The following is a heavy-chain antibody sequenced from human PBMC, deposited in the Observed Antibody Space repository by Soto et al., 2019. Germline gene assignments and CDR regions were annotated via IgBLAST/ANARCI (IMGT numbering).Heavy chain of an antibody. J-gene: IGHJ3*02. CDR3: ARTHSGWDAFDI. V-gene: IGHV1-18*01. CDR1: GYTFTSYG. D-gene: IGHD6-19*01. Sequence: ASVKVSCKASGYTFTSYGISWVRQAPGQGLEWMGWVSAYNGNTNYAQKLQGRVTMTTDTSTSTAYMELRSLRSDDTAVYYCARTHSGWDAFDIWGQGTMVTVSS. CDR2: VSAYNGNT.